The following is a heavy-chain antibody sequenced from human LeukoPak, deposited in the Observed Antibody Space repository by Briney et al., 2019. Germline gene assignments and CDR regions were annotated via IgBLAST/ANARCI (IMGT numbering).Heavy chain of an antibody. D-gene: IGHD6-13*01. CDR3: ARDHALHSSSCLDY. V-gene: IGHV3-7*01. CDR2: IKQDGSEK. Sequence: PGGSLRLSCAASGFTFSSYWMSWVRQAPWKGLEWVANIKQDGSEKYYVDSVKGRFTISRDNAKNSLYLQMNSLRAEDTAVYYCARDHALHSSSCLDYWGQGTLVTVSS. CDR1: GFTFSSYW. J-gene: IGHJ4*02.